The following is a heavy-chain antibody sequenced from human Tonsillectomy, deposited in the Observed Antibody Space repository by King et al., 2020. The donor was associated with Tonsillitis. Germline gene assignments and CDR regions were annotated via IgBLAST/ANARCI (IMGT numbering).Heavy chain of an antibody. D-gene: IGHD3-16*01. CDR2: IIPILGTS. CDR1: GGTFSSYA. V-gene: IGHV1-69*01. CDR3: ARPGGPGHDAFDI. Sequence: VQLVQSGAEVKKPGSSVKVSCKASGGTFSSYAISWVRQAPGQGLEWMGWIIPILGTSNYAQKFQGRVTITADESTRTAYMELTGLRSEDTAVYFCARPGGPGHDAFDIWGQGTMVTVAS. J-gene: IGHJ3*02.